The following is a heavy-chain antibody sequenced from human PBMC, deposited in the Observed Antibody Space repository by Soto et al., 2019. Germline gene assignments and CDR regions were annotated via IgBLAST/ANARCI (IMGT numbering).Heavy chain of an antibody. D-gene: IGHD3-10*01. Sequence: EVQLVESGGGLVQPGGSLRLSCAASGFTFSSYWMHWVRQAPGKGLVWISRIISDGSSTNYGDSVKGRFTISRDNAKNTLNLEINSLRADDTAVYFFGGGGSGIYGMDIWGQGTTVIVSS. CDR1: GFTFSSYW. CDR3: GGGGSGIYGMDI. V-gene: IGHV3-74*01. J-gene: IGHJ6*02. CDR2: IISDGSST.